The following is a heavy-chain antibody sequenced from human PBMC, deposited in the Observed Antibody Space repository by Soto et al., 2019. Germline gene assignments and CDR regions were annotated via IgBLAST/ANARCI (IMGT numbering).Heavy chain of an antibody. J-gene: IGHJ5*02. Sequence: SETLSLTCTVSGGSISSYYWSWIRQPPGKGLEWIGYIYYSGSTNYNPSLKSRVTISVDTSKNQFSLKLSSVTAADTAVYYCARVFRGQLLFRKGDNWFDPWGQGTLVTVSS. CDR3: ARVFRGQLLFRKGDNWFDP. CDR2: IYYSGST. V-gene: IGHV4-59*01. CDR1: GGSISSYY. D-gene: IGHD2-2*01.